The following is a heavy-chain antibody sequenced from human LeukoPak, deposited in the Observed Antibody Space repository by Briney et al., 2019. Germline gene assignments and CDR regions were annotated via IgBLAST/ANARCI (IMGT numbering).Heavy chain of an antibody. Sequence: ASVKVSCKASGYTFASYGISWVRQAPGQGLEWMGWISAYNGNTHYAQKLQGRVTMTTDTSTSTVYMELRSLRSDDTAVYYCARTELWFGESYYYMDVWGKGTTVTVSS. CDR1: GYTFASYG. V-gene: IGHV1-18*01. CDR2: ISAYNGNT. D-gene: IGHD3-10*01. CDR3: ARTELWFGESYYYMDV. J-gene: IGHJ6*03.